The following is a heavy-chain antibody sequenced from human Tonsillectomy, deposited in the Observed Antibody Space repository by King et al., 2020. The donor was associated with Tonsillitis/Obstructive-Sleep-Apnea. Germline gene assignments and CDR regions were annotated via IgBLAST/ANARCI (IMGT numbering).Heavy chain of an antibody. CDR1: GFTFSSYA. CDR3: AKDEVGEYVYSPYDYYGMDV. CDR2: ISGSGGST. J-gene: IGHJ6*02. V-gene: IGHV3-23*04. D-gene: IGHD4-17*01. Sequence: VQLVESGGGLVQPGGSLRLSCAASGFTFSSYAMSWVRQAPGKGLEWVSAISGSGGSTYYADSVKGRFTISRDTSKNTLYLQMNSLRAEDTAVYYCAKDEVGEYVYSPYDYYGMDVWGQGTTVTVSS.